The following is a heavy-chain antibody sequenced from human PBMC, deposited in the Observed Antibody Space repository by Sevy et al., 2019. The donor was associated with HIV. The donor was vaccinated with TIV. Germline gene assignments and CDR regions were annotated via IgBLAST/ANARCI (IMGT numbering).Heavy chain of an antibody. V-gene: IGHV3-23*01. CDR2: ISGSGGST. Sequence: LSLTCAASGFTFSTYAMTWVRQAPGKGLEWVSVISGSGGSTYYADSVKGRFTISRDNSKNTLYLQMNSLRAEDTAVYYCAKDRVSGTYYTGDFDYWGQGTLVTVSS. J-gene: IGHJ4*02. CDR3: AKDRVSGTYYTGDFDY. CDR1: GFTFSTYA. D-gene: IGHD3-10*01.